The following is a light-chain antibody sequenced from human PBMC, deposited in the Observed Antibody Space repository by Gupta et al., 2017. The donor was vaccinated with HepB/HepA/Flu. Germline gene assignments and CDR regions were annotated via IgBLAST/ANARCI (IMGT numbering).Light chain of an antibody. CDR3: QQKNSSPIT. J-gene: IGKJ4*01. V-gene: IGKV1-5*03. CDR2: KAS. Sequence: IQMTQSPSTLSASVGDRVTITCRASQSISSWLAWYQQKPGKAPKVLIYKASSLESGVPSRFSGSGSGTEFTLTISRLQPDDFASYYCQQKNSSPITFGGGTKVDI. CDR1: QSISSW.